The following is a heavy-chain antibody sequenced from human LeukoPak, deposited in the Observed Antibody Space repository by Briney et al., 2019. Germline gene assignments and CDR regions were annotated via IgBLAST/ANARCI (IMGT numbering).Heavy chain of an antibody. CDR2: IYYSGST. Sequence: SETLSLTCTVSGGSISSSSYYWGWIRQPPGKGLEWIGSIYYSGSTYYNPSLKSRVTISVDTSKNQFSLRRSSVTAADTAVYYCARYRRAGPYFDYWGQGTLVTVSS. CDR3: ARYRRAGPYFDY. CDR1: GGSISSSSYY. D-gene: IGHD6-19*01. V-gene: IGHV4-39*01. J-gene: IGHJ4*02.